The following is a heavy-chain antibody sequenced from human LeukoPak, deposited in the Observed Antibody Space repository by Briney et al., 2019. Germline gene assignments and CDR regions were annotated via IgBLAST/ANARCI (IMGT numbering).Heavy chain of an antibody. CDR3: ARGRIKTPRPYYFDY. CDR2: INPSGGST. V-gene: IGHV1-46*01. CDR1: GYTFTGYY. Sequence: ASVKVSCKASGYTFTGYYMHWVRQAPGQGLEWMGIINPSGGSTSYAQKFQGRVTMTRDTSTSTVYMELSSLRSEDTAVYYCARGRIKTPRPYYFDYWGQGTLVTVSS. J-gene: IGHJ4*02.